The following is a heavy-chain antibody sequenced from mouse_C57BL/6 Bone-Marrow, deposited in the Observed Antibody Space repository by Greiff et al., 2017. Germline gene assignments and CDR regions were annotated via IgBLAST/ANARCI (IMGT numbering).Heavy chain of an antibody. J-gene: IGHJ1*03. CDR3: ARPYYSNYWYFDV. V-gene: IGHV1-55*01. CDR1: GYTFTSYW. CDR2: IYPGSGST. D-gene: IGHD2-5*01. Sequence: QVQLQQPGAELVQPGASVKMSCKASGYTFTSYWITWVQQRPGQGLEWVGDIYPGSGSTNYNEKFKSKATLTVDTSSSTAYKQLSSLTSEDAAVYYCARPYYSNYWYFDVWGTGTTVTVSS.